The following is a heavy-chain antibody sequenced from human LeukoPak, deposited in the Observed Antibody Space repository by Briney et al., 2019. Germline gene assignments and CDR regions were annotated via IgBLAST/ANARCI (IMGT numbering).Heavy chain of an antibody. CDR3: ARGGGYYSDSSGGEFDY. J-gene: IGHJ4*02. CDR2: IYYSRST. Sequence: SETLSLTCTVSGGSISSYYWSWIRQPPGKALEWIGYIYYSRSTNYNPSLESRVIISIDTSKNQYSLKLSSVTAADTAVYYCARGGGYYSDSSGGEFDYWGQGTLVTVSS. V-gene: IGHV4-59*01. CDR1: GGSISSYY. D-gene: IGHD3-22*01.